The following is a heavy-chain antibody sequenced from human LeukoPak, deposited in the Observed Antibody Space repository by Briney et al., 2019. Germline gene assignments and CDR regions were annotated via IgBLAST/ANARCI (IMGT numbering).Heavy chain of an antibody. Sequence: SETLSLACTVSVDSISSYYWSWIRQSPGKGLEWIGYIYYSGSTYYNPSLTSRVTISVDRSKNQFSLKLSSVTAADTAVYYCARENGGLGDAFDIWGQGTMVTVSS. V-gene: IGHV4-59*12. D-gene: IGHD2-8*01. CDR3: ARENGGLGDAFDI. J-gene: IGHJ3*02. CDR2: IYYSGST. CDR1: VDSISSYY.